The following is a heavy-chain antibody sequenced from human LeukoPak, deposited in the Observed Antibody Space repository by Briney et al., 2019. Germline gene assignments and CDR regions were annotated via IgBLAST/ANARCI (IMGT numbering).Heavy chain of an antibody. J-gene: IGHJ4*02. D-gene: IGHD3-22*01. CDR1: GGTFSIYA. CDR3: ARDSSGYYPDY. Sequence: GASVKVSCKASGGTFSIYAISWVRQAPGQGLEWMGRIIPILGIANYAQKFQGRVTITADKSTSTAYMELSSLRSEDTAVYYCARDSSGYYPDYWGQGTLVTVSS. V-gene: IGHV1-69*04. CDR2: IIPILGIA.